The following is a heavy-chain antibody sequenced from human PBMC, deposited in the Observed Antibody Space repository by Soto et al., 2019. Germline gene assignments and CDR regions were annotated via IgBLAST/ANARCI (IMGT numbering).Heavy chain of an antibody. J-gene: IGHJ4*02. CDR2: IHYSGST. D-gene: IGHD6-13*01. V-gene: IGHV4-39*01. Sequence: PSETLSLTCTVSGDSITSTSYYWDWIRQPSGKGLEWIGCIHYSGSTYYNPSLRSRVTSSVDTSKNQFSLKVSSVTAADTAVYYCARRLFSSTWPSYFDYWGEGTLVTVSS. CDR3: ARRLFSSTWPSYFDY. CDR1: GDSITSTSYY.